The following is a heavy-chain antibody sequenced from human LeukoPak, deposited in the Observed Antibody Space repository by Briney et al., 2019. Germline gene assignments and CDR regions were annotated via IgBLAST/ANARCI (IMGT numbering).Heavy chain of an antibody. CDR2: SYHSESN. Sequence: SQSLSLSCAVSGVSISGGGYSWGWIRPPPGKGLEWIGSSYHSESNYYSPSLTSGVTISLDRSKNQFSLKLTSVTAADTALYYCAGQDRIHLWPKPSAWGQGTLVTVSS. CDR3: AGQDRIHLWPKPSA. CDR1: GVSISGGGYS. D-gene: IGHD5-18*01. J-gene: IGHJ4*02. V-gene: IGHV4-30-2*01.